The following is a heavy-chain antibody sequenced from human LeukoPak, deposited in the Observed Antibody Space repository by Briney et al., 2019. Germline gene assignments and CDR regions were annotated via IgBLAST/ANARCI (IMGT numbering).Heavy chain of an antibody. D-gene: IGHD3-22*01. V-gene: IGHV3-48*03. J-gene: IGHJ4*02. CDR3: ARTMARITMIVVVIDDYYYFDY. Sequence: QPGGSLRLSCAASGFPFSSYEMNWVRQAPGKGLEWISYISSSGGTIHSADSVKGRFTISREHAKNSLYLQMNSLRAEDTAVYYCARTMARITMIVVVIDDYYYFDYWGQGTLVTVSS. CDR2: ISSSGGTI. CDR1: GFPFSSYE.